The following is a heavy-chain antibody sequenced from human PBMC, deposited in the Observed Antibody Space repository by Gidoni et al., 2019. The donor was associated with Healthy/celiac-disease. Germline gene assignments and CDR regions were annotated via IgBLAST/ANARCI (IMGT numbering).Heavy chain of an antibody. Sequence: EVQLVESWGGLVQPVGSLTLSCASSVFTVSSHYLSLVRQASGKGLEWVSVIDSGGSTYYADSVKGRFTISRDKSKNTLYMQMNSLRAEDTAVYYCARESGEMATRRYYGMDVWGQGTTVTVSS. CDR2: IDSGGST. CDR3: ARESGEMATRRYYGMDV. J-gene: IGHJ6*02. V-gene: IGHV3-66*02. CDR1: VFTVSSHY. D-gene: IGHD5-12*01.